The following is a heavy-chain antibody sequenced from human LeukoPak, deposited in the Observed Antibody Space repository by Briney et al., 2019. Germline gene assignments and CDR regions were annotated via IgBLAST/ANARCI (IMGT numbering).Heavy chain of an antibody. CDR3: ARGGRGEWELSNYFDY. D-gene: IGHD1-26*01. CDR2: IYHSGST. Sequence: SETLSLTCTVSGYSISSGYYWGWIRQPPGKGLEWIGSIYHSGSTYYNPSLKSRVTISVDRSKNQFSLKLSSVTAADTAVYYCARGGRGEWELSNYFDYWGQGTLVTVSS. CDR1: GYSISSGYY. J-gene: IGHJ4*02. V-gene: IGHV4-38-2*02.